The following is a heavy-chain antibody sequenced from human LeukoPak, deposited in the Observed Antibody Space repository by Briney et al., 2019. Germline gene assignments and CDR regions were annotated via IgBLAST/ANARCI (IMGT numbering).Heavy chain of an antibody. CDR3: AKDRGYYFDY. J-gene: IGHJ4*02. CDR2: IRYDGSIK. V-gene: IGHV3-30*02. CDR1: GFTFSSYG. D-gene: IGHD3-10*01. Sequence: GGSLRLSCAASGFTFSSYGMYWVRQAPGKGLEWVAFIRYDGSIKYYADSVKGRFTISRDNSKNTLYLQMNSLRVEDTAVYYCAKDRGYYFDYWGRGTLVTVSS.